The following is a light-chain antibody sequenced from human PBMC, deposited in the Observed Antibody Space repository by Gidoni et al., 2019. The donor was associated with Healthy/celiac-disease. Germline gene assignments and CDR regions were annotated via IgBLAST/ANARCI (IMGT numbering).Light chain of an antibody. CDR3: QQYGSSPLT. CDR2: GAS. Sequence: EIVLTQSPGTLSLSPGERATLSCRASQSVSSSYLAWYQQTPGQAPRLLIYGASSRATGIPDRFSGSGSGTDFPLTISRLEPEDFAVYYCQQYGSSPLTLGGGTKVEI. CDR1: QSVSSSY. J-gene: IGKJ4*01. V-gene: IGKV3-20*01.